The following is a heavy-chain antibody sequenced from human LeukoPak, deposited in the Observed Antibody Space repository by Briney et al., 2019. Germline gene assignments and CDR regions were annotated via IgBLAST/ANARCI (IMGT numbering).Heavy chain of an antibody. Sequence: TSETLSLTCTVSGGSISSYYWSWLRQPPGKGLEWIGYIYYSGSTNYNPSLKSRVTISVDTSKNQFSLRLSSVTAADTAVYYCARTVVWFGELLYYYYGMDLWGQGTTVTVSS. D-gene: IGHD3-10*01. CDR1: GGSISSYY. CDR3: ARTVVWFGELLYYYYGMDL. CDR2: IYYSGST. J-gene: IGHJ6*02. V-gene: IGHV4-59*08.